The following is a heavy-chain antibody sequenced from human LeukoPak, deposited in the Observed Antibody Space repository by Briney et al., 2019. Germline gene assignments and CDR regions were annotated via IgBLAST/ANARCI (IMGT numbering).Heavy chain of an antibody. CDR1: GFTFSNYW. J-gene: IGHJ4*02. CDR2: IKQDGSET. V-gene: IGHV3-7*05. CDR3: ARVYSSLWAPSFDY. D-gene: IGHD3-22*01. Sequence: GGSLRLSCAASGFTFSNYWMSWVRQAPGKGLEWVANIKQDGSETYYVGSVKGRFTISRDNAKNSLFLQMNSLRAEDTAVYYCARVYSSLWAPSFDYWGQGALVTVSS.